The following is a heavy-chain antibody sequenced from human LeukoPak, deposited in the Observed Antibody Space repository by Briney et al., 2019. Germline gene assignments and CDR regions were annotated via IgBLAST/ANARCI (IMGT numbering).Heavy chain of an antibody. CDR3: ARDEGGH. J-gene: IGHJ4*02. Sequence: PSETLSLTCTVSGGSISSGSYYWSWIRQPAGKGLEWIGRIYTSGSTNYNPSLKSRVTISVDTSKNQFSLKLSSVTAADTAVYYCARDEGGHWGQGTLVTVSS. V-gene: IGHV4-61*02. CDR1: GGSISSGSYY. CDR2: IYTSGST. D-gene: IGHD1-26*01.